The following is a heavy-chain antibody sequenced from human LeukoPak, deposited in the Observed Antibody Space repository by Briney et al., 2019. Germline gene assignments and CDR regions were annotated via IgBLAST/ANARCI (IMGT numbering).Heavy chain of an antibody. CDR1: GFTFSSYA. D-gene: IGHD6-19*01. CDR2: ISGSGGST. Sequence: GGSLRLSCAASGFTFSSYAMSWVRQAPGKGLEWVSAISGSGGSTYYADSVKGRFTISRDNSENTLYLQMNSLRAEDTAVYYCAKGERSSGFGYYYYGMDVWGQGTTVTVSS. CDR3: AKGERSSGFGYYYYGMDV. V-gene: IGHV3-23*01. J-gene: IGHJ6*02.